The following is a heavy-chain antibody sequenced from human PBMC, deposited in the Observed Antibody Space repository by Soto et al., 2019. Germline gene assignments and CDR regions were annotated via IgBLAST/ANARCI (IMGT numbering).Heavy chain of an antibody. Sequence: ASVKVSCKASGYTFTGYYMHWVRQAPGQGREWMGLINPNSGGTTYAQKCQDRATMTRDTSISTGYMELSRLRSDDTGVYYCARSDYGDYVPLHRFDPSRTDYWGQGTLVTVSS. CDR2: INPNSGGT. V-gene: IGHV1-2*02. D-gene: IGHD4-17*01. J-gene: IGHJ4*02. CDR1: GYTFTGYY. CDR3: ARSDYGDYVPLHRFDPSRTDY.